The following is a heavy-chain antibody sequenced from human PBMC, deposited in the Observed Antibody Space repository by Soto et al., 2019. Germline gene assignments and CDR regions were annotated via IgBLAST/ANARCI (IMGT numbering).Heavy chain of an antibody. CDR3: ARKWYGELGEGWFDP. V-gene: IGHV3-30-3*01. CDR2: ISSDGTNK. J-gene: IGHJ5*02. CDR1: GFTFSDYA. Sequence: VQLVESGGDVVQPGRSLRLSCAASGFTFSDYAMHWVRRTPGTGLEWLALISSDGTNKYYADSVKGRFTISRDNSKDTLFLQINSLTVEDTAVYYCARKWYGELGEGWFDPWGQGTLVTVSS. D-gene: IGHD3-10*01.